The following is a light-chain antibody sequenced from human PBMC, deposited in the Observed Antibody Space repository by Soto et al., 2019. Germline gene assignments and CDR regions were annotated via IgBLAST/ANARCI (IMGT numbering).Light chain of an antibody. CDR3: NSFTSSSTYV. J-gene: IGLJ1*01. CDR2: DVS. CDR1: RSDVGAYNY. Sequence: QSALTQPASVSGSPGQSITISCTGTRSDVGAYNYVSWYQQHPGKAPKLMIYDVSNRPSGVSNRFSGSKSGNTAPLTISGLQGEDEADYYCNSFTSSSTYVFGTGTKVTVL. V-gene: IGLV2-14*03.